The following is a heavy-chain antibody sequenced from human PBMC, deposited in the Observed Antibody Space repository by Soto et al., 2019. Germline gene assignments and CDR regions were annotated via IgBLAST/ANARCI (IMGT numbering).Heavy chain of an antibody. J-gene: IGHJ4*02. CDR3: ARPARECSSPGCAN. CDR1: GLTFSSHW. V-gene: IGHV3-7*01. CDR2: INQDGSES. D-gene: IGHD2-2*01. Sequence: EVQLVESGGGLVQPGGSLRLSCVVSGLTFSSHWMSCVRQAPGKGLEWVANINQDGSESYYVDSVKGRFTISRDNAKNSLYLQMTSLRAEDTAVHYCARPARECSSPGCANWGQGTLVTVSS.